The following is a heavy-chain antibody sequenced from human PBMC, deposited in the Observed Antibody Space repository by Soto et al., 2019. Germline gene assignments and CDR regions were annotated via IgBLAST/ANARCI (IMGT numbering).Heavy chain of an antibody. CDR1: GFTFSSYS. J-gene: IGHJ4*02. Sequence: EVQLVESGGGLVKPGGSLRLYCAASGFTFSSYSMNWVRQAPGKGLEWVSSISSSSSNIYYADSVKGRFTISRDNAKNSLYLQTNSLRAEDTAVYYCAIDQPGYSDCYGLGYWGQGTLVTVSS. V-gene: IGHV3-21*01. CDR3: AIDQPGYSDCYGLGY. CDR2: ISSSSSNI. D-gene: IGHD5-18*01.